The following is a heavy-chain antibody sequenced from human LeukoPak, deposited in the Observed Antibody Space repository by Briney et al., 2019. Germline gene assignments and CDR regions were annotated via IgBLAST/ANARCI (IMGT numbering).Heavy chain of an antibody. D-gene: IGHD6-19*01. J-gene: IGHJ4*02. CDR2: ISSSSSYI. Sequence: GGSLRLSCAASGFTFSSYSMNWVRQAPGKGLEWVSSISSSSSYIYHADSVKGRFTISRDNAKNSLYLQMNSLRAEDTAAYYCAREGLGFDYWGQGTLVTVSS. CDR3: AREGLGFDY. V-gene: IGHV3-21*01. CDR1: GFTFSSYS.